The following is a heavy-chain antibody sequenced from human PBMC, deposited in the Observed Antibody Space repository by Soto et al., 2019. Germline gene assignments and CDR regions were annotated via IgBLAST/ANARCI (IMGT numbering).Heavy chain of an antibody. J-gene: IGHJ6*02. Sequence: QVQLVQSGAEVKKPGSSVKVSCKASGGTFSSYAISWVRQAPGQGLEWMGGIIPIFGTANYAQKFQGRVTITADESTSTAYMELSSLRSEDTAVYYCARSVSVRYQLLKRGMDVWGQGTTVTVSS. D-gene: IGHD2-2*01. CDR3: ARSVSVRYQLLKRGMDV. CDR1: GGTFSSYA. V-gene: IGHV1-69*01. CDR2: IIPIFGTA.